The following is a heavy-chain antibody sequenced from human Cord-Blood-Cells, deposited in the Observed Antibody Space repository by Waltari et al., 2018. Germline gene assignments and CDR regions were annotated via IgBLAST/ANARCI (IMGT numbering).Heavy chain of an antibody. V-gene: IGHV4-34*01. CDR1: GGSFSGYY. D-gene: IGHD1-26*01. Sequence: QVQLQQWGAGLLKPSETLSLTCAVYGGSFSGYYWSWIRQPPGKGLEWIGEINNSGSTNYNPSLKSRVTISVDTSKNQFSLKLSSVTAADTAVYYCARTVYSGNSFDYWGQGTLVTVSS. CDR3: ARTVYSGNSFDY. J-gene: IGHJ4*02. CDR2: INNSGST.